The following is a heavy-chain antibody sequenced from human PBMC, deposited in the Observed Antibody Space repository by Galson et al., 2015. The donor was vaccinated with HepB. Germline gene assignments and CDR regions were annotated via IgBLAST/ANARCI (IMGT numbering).Heavy chain of an antibody. V-gene: IGHV3-49*03. Sequence: SLRLSCAVSGFTFGDYAMRWFRQAPGKGLEWVGFIRSSPYGGTTEHAAPVKGRFTMSRDDSKSIAYLHMNRLNTEDTAVYYCSRETDCSGTSCHDHWGQGTLVTVSS. D-gene: IGHD2-2*01. J-gene: IGHJ4*02. CDR3: SRETDCSGTSCHDH. CDR1: GFTFGDYA. CDR2: IRSSPYGGTT.